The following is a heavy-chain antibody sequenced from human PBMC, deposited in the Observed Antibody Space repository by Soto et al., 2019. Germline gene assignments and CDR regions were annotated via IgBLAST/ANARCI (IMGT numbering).Heavy chain of an antibody. CDR3: AADVGATARAFDY. V-gene: IGHV1-69*01. CDR2: VIPIFDTV. Sequence: QVQLVQSGAEVKKPGSSVKVSCKASGCTFSTYAISWVRQAPGQGLEWRGGVIPIFDTVNYAQRFQGRVTITADEYTATGYVELSRLGSEDTAVYYCAADVGATARAFDYWGQGTLVTVSS. D-gene: IGHD1-26*01. CDR1: GCTFSTYA. J-gene: IGHJ4*02.